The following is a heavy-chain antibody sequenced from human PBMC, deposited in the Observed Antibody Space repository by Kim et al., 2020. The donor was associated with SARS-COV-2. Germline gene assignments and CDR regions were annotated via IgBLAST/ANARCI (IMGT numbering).Heavy chain of an antibody. D-gene: IGHD3-16*01. J-gene: IGHJ6*04. V-gene: IGHV4-31*03. Sequence: SETLSLTCTVSGGSISSGGYYWSWIRQHPGKGLEWIGYIYYSGSTYYNPSLKSRVTISVDTSKNQFSLKLSSVTAADTAVYYCARDPLKNPVTLGYYYYCGREVWGKGTPVTVSS. CDR3: ARDPLKNPVTLGYYYYCGREV. CDR1: GGSISSGGYY. CDR2: IYYSGST.